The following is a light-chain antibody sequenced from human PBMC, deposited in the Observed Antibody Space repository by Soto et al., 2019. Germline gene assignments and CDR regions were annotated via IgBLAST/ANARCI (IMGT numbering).Light chain of an antibody. CDR3: QQYGSSPWT. J-gene: IGKJ1*01. Sequence: EIVLTQSPGTLSLSPGERATLSCRASQSVSSSYLAWYQQKPGQAPRLLIYGASSRATGIPDRFSGSGSGTDFTLTISRLEPEDFAVHYCQQYGSSPWTFSQGTKVEIK. CDR1: QSVSSSY. V-gene: IGKV3-20*01. CDR2: GAS.